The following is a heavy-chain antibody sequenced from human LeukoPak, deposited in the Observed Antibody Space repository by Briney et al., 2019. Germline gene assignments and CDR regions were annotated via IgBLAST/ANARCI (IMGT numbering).Heavy chain of an antibody. CDR3: ALVGATTLYYFDY. V-gene: IGHV4-39*07. J-gene: IGHJ4*02. D-gene: IGHD1-26*01. Sequence: SETLPLTCTVSGGSISSSSYYRGWIRQPPGKGLEWIGSIYYSGSTYYNPSLKSRVTISVDTSKNQFSLKLSSVTAADTAVYYCALVGATTLYYFDYWGQGTLVTVSS. CDR1: GGSISSSSYY. CDR2: IYYSGST.